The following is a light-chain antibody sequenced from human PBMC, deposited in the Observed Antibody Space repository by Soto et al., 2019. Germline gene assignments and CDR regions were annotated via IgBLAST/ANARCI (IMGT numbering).Light chain of an antibody. Sequence: QSVLTQPASVSGSPGQSITISCTGTSSDVGGYNYVSWYQQHPGKAPKLMIYGVSNRPSGVSNRFPGSKSGNTASLTISGLQAEDEADYYCSSYTSSSISEVFGTGTKVTVL. CDR2: GVS. J-gene: IGLJ1*01. CDR1: SSDVGGYNY. V-gene: IGLV2-14*01. CDR3: SSYTSSSISEV.